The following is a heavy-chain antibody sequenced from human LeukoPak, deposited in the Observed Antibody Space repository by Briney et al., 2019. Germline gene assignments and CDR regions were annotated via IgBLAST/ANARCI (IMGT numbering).Heavy chain of an antibody. CDR3: ARDSSGTYREENFDY. D-gene: IGHD1-26*01. V-gene: IGHV3-33*01. CDR2: IWYDGSNK. J-gene: IGHJ4*02. Sequence: QAGGSLRLSCAASGFTFSSYGMHWVRQAPGKGLEWVAVIWYDGSNKYYADSVKGRFTISRDNSKNTLYLQMNSLRAEDTAAYYCARDSSGTYREENFDYWGQGTLVTVSS. CDR1: GFTFSSYG.